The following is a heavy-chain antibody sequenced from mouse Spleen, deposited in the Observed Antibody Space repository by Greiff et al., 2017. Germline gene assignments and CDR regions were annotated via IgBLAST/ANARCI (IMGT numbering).Heavy chain of an antibody. CDR3: ARTGGFAY. V-gene: IGHV1-42*01. Sequence: DVKLQESGPELVKPGASVKISCKASGYSFTGYYMNWVKQSPEKSLEWIGEINPSTGGTTYNQKFKAKATLTVDKSSSTAYMQLKSLTSEDSAVYYCARTGGFAYWGQGTLVTVSA. CDR1: GYSFTGYY. J-gene: IGHJ3*01. CDR2: INPSTGGT.